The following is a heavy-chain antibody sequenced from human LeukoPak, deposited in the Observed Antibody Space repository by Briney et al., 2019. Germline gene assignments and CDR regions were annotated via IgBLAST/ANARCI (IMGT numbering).Heavy chain of an antibody. D-gene: IGHD2-2*01. CDR2: IWYDGSNK. CDR1: GFTFSSYG. V-gene: IGHV3-33*01. CDR3: ARVDAGTRDCSSTSCYAGYFDY. Sequence: GSLRLSCAASGFTFSSYGMHWVRQAPGKGLEWVAVIWYDGSNKYYADSVKGRFTISRDNSKNTLYLQMNSLRAEDTAVYYCARVDAGTRDCSSTSCYAGYFDYWGQGTLVTVSS. J-gene: IGHJ4*02.